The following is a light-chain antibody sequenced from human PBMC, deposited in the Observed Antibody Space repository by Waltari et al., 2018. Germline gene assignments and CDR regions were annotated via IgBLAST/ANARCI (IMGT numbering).Light chain of an antibody. Sequence: EIVVTQSPVTLSASPGERATLSCRASQSLGRNLAWYQRRPGQAPSLLIYDASTRATGVPARFSGSGSQTEFTLTISSLQSEDFAVYYCQQYGNWPLYTFGQGTKLEIK. CDR3: QQYGNWPLYT. CDR2: DAS. J-gene: IGKJ2*01. V-gene: IGKV3-15*01. CDR1: QSLGRN.